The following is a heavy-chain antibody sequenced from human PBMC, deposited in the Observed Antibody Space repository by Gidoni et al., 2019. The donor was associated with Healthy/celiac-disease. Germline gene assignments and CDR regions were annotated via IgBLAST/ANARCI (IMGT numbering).Heavy chain of an antibody. CDR1: GYTFTSYA. D-gene: IGHD2-2*01. J-gene: IGHJ4*02. CDR3: ARVLSSTSCYFCYFDY. V-gene: IGHV7-4-1*02. Sequence: QVQLVQSGSELKKPGASVKVSCKASGYTFTSYAMNWVRQAPGQGLEWMGWIHTNTGNPTFAQGFTGRFVFSLATSVSTAYLQISSLKAEDTAVYYCARVLSSTSCYFCYFDYWGQGTLVTVSS. CDR2: IHTNTGNP.